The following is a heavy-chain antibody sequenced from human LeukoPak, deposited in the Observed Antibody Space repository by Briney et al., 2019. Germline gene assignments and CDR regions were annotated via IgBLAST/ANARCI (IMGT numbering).Heavy chain of an antibody. V-gene: IGHV7-4-1*02. J-gene: IGHJ4*02. CDR1: GYTFTTYA. D-gene: IGHD3-9*01. CDR2: INTPTGRP. Sequence: GASVKASCKASGYTFTTYALTWVRQAPGQGLEWMGWINTPTGRPSYAQAFTGRFVFSLDSSVNTAYLQISRLQTGDTAVYYCARLYSDLLTGPEYWGQGTLLTVSS. CDR3: ARLYSDLLTGPEY.